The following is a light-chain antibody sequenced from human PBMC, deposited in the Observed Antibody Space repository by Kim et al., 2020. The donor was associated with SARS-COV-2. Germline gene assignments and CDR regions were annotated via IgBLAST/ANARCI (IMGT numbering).Light chain of an antibody. CDR1: TSNSGSNF. V-gene: IGLV1-51*01. CDR2: DTT. CDR3: LTWDSSLTSGV. J-gene: IGLJ2*01. Sequence: GQKVTISFSGTTSNSGSNFVSGYQQVPGTAPKLVIHDTTKRPSGIPDRFSGSKSGTSATLDITGLQTGDEADYYCLTWDSSLTSGVFGGGTQLTVL.